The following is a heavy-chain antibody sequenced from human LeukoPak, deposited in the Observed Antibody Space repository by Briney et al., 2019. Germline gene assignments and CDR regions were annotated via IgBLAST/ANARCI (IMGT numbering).Heavy chain of an antibody. CDR3: APPLLRGNSGS. D-gene: IGHD1-7*01. CDR2: ISWNSGSI. V-gene: IGHV3-9*01. J-gene: IGHJ4*02. CDR1: GFTFDDYA. Sequence: GRSLRLSCAASGFTFDDYAMHWVRQAPGKGLEWVSGISWNSGSIGYADSVKGRFTISRDNAKNSLYLQMNSLRAEDTALYYCAPPLLRGNSGSWGQGTLVTVSS.